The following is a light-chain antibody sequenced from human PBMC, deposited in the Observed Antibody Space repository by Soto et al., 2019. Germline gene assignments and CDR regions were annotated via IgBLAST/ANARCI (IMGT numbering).Light chain of an antibody. V-gene: IGLV1-44*01. J-gene: IGLJ3*02. Sequence: QSVLTQPPSASGSPGQRVTISCSGSASNIGRDPVNWYQQVPGTAPKLLIYCNNIRPSGVPDRFSGSKSGTSASLTITGLQAEDEAEYYCQSQDRSLSASVFGGGTKLTVL. CDR2: CNN. CDR1: ASNIGRDP. CDR3: QSQDRSLSASV.